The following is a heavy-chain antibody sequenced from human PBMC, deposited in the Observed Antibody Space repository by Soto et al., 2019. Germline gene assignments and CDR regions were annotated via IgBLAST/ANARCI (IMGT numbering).Heavy chain of an antibody. J-gene: IGHJ4*02. V-gene: IGHV3-23*01. Sequence: GGSLRLSCAASGFTFSTYAMSWVRQAPGKGLEWVSAISGSGSNTYYADSVKGRFTISRDDSKSTLYLQMNSLRAEDTAVYYCAKKGAAAGPNDYWGQGTLVTVSS. CDR1: GFTFSTYA. CDR2: ISGSGSNT. CDR3: AKKGAAAGPNDY. D-gene: IGHD6-13*01.